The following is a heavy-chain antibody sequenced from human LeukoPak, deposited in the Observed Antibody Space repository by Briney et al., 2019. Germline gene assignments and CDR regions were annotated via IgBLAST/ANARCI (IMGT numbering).Heavy chain of an antibody. CDR3: ARPQTTYYDILTGHHDAFDI. V-gene: IGHV4-38-2*01. Sequence: SETLSLTCAVSGYSISSGCYWGWIRQPPGKGLEWIGSIYHSGSTYYNPSLKSRVTISVDTSKNQFSLRLSSVTAADTAVDYCARPQTTYYDILTGHHDAFDIWGQGTMVTVSS. CDR2: IYHSGST. CDR1: GYSISSGCY. J-gene: IGHJ3*02. D-gene: IGHD3-9*01.